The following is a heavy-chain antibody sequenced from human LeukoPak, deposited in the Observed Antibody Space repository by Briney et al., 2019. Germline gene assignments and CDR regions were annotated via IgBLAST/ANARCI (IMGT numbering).Heavy chain of an antibody. J-gene: IGHJ4*02. V-gene: IGHV1-69*13. CDR1: GGTFSSYA. Sequence: SVKVSCKASGGTFSSYAISWVRQAPGQGLERMGGIIPIFGTAYYAQKFQGRFTITADESTSTAYMELSSLRSEDTAVYYCAEQRNCGGDSYHFDYWGKGTLVTV. D-gene: IGHD2-21*02. CDR2: IIPIFGTA. CDR3: AEQRNCGGDSYHFDY.